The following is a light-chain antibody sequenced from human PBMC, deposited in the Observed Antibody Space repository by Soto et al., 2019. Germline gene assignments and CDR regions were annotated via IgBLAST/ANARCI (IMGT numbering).Light chain of an antibody. CDR1: QSINNW. V-gene: IGKV1-5*03. CDR3: QQYKSYST. Sequence: DIQMTQSPSSLSASVGDRVTITCRASQSINNWLAWYQQKPGKGPRFLISQASTLESGVPPRFSGSGSGTEVSLTTTNLQPDDDSTFYCQQYKSYSTFG. J-gene: IGKJ2*01. CDR2: QAS.